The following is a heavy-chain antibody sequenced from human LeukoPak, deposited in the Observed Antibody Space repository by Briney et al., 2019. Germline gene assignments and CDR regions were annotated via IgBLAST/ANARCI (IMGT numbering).Heavy chain of an antibody. J-gene: IGHJ4*02. V-gene: IGHV1-69*04. CDR2: IIPILGIA. CDR1: GGTFSSYA. D-gene: IGHD6-19*01. CDR3: VREGNSSGWYRGFYFDY. Sequence: SVKVSCKASGGTFSSYAISWVRQAPGQGLEWMGRIIPILGIANYAQKFQGRVTITADKSTSTAYMELSSLRSEDTAVYYCVREGNSSGWYRGFYFDYWGQGTLVTVSS.